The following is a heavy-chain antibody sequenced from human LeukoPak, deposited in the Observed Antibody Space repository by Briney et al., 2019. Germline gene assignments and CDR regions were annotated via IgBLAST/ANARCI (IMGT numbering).Heavy chain of an antibody. J-gene: IGHJ4*02. CDR3: ASGGHYYDSSGYYGY. Sequence: GGSLRLSCAASGFTFSSNYMSWVRQAPGKGLEWVSVIYTGGSTYFTDSVNGRFTISRDYSKNTLYLEMNSLRVEDTAVYYCASGGHYYDSSGYYGYWGQGTLVTVSS. CDR1: GFTFSSNY. D-gene: IGHD3-22*01. V-gene: IGHV3-66*01. CDR2: IYTGGST.